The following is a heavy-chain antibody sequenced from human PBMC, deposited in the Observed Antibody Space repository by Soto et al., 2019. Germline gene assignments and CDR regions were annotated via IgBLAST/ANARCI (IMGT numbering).Heavy chain of an antibody. CDR1: GYNFINYW. CDR3: ARLLPRPPADDHCRGNVCYPRAFDI. V-gene: IGHV5-51*01. Sequence: PGESLKISCKTSGYNFINYWIGWVRQMPGKGLEWVGIIYPGDSDTRYSPSSQGQATISVDKFTSTAYLQSTSLKASDTSFYYCARLLPRPPADDHCRGNVCYPRAFDIWGQGTMVTVSS. D-gene: IGHD2-21*02. J-gene: IGHJ3*02. CDR2: IYPGDSDT.